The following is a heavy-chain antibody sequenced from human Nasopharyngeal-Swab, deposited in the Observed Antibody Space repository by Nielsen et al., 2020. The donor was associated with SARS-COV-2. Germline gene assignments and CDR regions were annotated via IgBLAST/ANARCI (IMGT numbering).Heavy chain of an antibody. V-gene: IGHV1-2*06. J-gene: IGHJ3*01. CDR2: INPNSGGT. Sequence: ASVKVSCKASGYTFTGYYMHWVRQAPGQGLEWMGRINPNSGGTNYAQKFQGRVTMTRDTSISTAYIDLIMLLSAATSVSSFPPAFSPPPSAFYLWCHGTMVTVSS. CDR1: GYTFTGYY. CDR3: PPAFSPPPSAFYL. D-gene: IGHD3-3*01.